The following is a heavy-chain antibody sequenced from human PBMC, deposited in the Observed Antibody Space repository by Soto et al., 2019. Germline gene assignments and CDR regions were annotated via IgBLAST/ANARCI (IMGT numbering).Heavy chain of an antibody. CDR3: AIVMAAMQNWLDP. V-gene: IGHV4-30-4*01. D-gene: IGHD2-2*01. CDR1: GGSISNVGYF. J-gene: IGHJ5*02. CDR2: IYHTGTT. Sequence: QVQLQESGPGLVKPSQTLSLTCTVSGGSISNVGYFWSWIRQPPGKGLEWIGFIYHTGTTYYNSSLRSRVSISIDTSKSQFSLKLNSVTAADTAVYYCAIVMAAMQNWLDPWGQGTLVTVSP.